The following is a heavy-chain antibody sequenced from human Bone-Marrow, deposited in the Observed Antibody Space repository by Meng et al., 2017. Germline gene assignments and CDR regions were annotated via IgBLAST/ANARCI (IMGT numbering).Heavy chain of an antibody. CDR2: IKQDGSEK. CDR3: AGRAAAYYYYYGMDV. V-gene: IGHV3-7*01. Sequence: GESLKISCAASGFTFSSYWMSWVRQAPGKGLEWVANIKQDGSEKYYVDSVKGRFTISRDNAKNSLYLQMNSLRAEDTAVYYCAGRAAAYYYYYGMDVWGQGTTVTVSS. J-gene: IGHJ6*02. CDR1: GFTFSSYW. D-gene: IGHD6-25*01.